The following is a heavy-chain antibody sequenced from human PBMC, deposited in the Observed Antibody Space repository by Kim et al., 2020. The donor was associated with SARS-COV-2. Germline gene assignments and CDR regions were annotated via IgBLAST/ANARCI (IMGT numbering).Heavy chain of an antibody. CDR2: ISSSSSYI. V-gene: IGHV3-21*01. D-gene: IGHD2-2*01. CDR3: ARGKNFGTYCSSTSRDCTFDY. J-gene: IGHJ4*02. Sequence: GGSLRLSCAASGFTFSSYSMNWVRQAPGKGLEWVSSISSSSSYIYYADSVKGRFTISRDNAKNSLYLQMNSLRAEDTAVYYCARGKNFGTYCSSTSRDCTFDYWGQGTLVTVSS. CDR1: GFTFSSYS.